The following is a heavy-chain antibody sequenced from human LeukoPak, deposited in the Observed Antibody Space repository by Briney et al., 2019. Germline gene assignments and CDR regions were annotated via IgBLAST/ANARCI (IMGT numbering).Heavy chain of an antibody. Sequence: GASVKVSCKASGYTFTAYYMHWVRQAPGQGLEWMGWINPNSGGTNFAQKFQGRVTMTGDTSITTAYMELSRLRSDDTAVYYCARGKYSYGSFDSWGQGTLVTVSS. D-gene: IGHD5-18*01. J-gene: IGHJ4*02. CDR2: INPNSGGT. V-gene: IGHV1-2*02. CDR3: ARGKYSYGSFDS. CDR1: GYTFTAYY.